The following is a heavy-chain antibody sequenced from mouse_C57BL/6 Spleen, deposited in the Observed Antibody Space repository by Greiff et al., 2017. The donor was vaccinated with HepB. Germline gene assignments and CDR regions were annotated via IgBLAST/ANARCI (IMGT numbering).Heavy chain of an antibody. CDR1: GYTFTSYW. D-gene: IGHD1-1*01. Sequence: QVQLQQPGAELVMPGASVKLSCKASGYTFTSYWMHWVKQRPGQGLEWIGEIDPSDSYTNYNQKFKGKSTLTVDKSSSTAYMQLSSLTSEDSAVYYCARWNYGSSYDDYWGQGTTLTVSS. CDR2: IDPSDSYT. V-gene: IGHV1-69*01. J-gene: IGHJ2*01. CDR3: ARWNYGSSYDDY.